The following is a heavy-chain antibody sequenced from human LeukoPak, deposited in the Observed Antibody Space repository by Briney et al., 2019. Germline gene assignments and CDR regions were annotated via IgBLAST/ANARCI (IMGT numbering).Heavy chain of an antibody. CDR1: GYTLTKLS. Sequence: ASVKVSCKVSGYTLTKLSMHWVRQAPGKGLEWMGGFDPEDGETIYAQKFQGRVTVTRDTSASTAYMEVSSLRSEDTAVYYCARNIAVAGTPGVWGQGTLVTVSS. J-gene: IGHJ4*02. CDR2: FDPEDGET. V-gene: IGHV1-24*01. CDR3: ARNIAVAGTPGV. D-gene: IGHD6-19*01.